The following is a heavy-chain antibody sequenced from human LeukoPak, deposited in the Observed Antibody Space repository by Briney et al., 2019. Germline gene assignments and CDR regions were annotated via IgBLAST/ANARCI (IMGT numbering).Heavy chain of an antibody. J-gene: IGHJ6*02. V-gene: IGHV3-23*01. D-gene: IGHD3-9*01. CDR1: GFTFSSYW. CDR3: AKSVFHIMTDYYFALDV. CDR2: VSSGDGIT. Sequence: GGSLRLSCAASGFTFSSYWMSWVRQAPGKGLEWVSTVSSGDGITYYADSVKGRFTISRDNSQHTLYLQVSSLRAEDTAVYFCAKSVFHIMTDYYFALDVWGQGPTVTVSS.